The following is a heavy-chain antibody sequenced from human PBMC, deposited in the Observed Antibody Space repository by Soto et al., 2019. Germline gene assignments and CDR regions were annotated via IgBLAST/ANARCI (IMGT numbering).Heavy chain of an antibody. Sequence: EVQLVQSGAEVKKPGESLRISCKGSGYSFTSYWISWVRQMPGKGLEWMGRIDPSDSYTNYSPSFQGHVTISADKSISTAYLQWSSLKASDTAMYYCARALVGATAVGYYGMDVWGQGTTVTVSS. CDR3: ARALVGATAVGYYGMDV. CDR2: IDPSDSYT. D-gene: IGHD1-26*01. V-gene: IGHV5-10-1*03. J-gene: IGHJ6*02. CDR1: GYSFTSYW.